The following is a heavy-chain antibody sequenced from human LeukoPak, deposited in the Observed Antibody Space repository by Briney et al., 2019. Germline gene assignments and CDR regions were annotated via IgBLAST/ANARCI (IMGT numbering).Heavy chain of an antibody. CDR1: GFTFDDYA. J-gene: IGHJ4*02. V-gene: IGHV3-9*03. CDR3: AKDTDYYGSGSSGLDY. D-gene: IGHD3-10*01. Sequence: GRSLRLSCAASGFTFDDYAMHWVRQAPGKGLEWVSGISWNSGSIGYADSVKGRFTISRDNAKNSLYLQMNSLRAEDMALYYCAKDTDYYGSGSSGLDYWGQGTLVTVSS. CDR2: ISWNSGSI.